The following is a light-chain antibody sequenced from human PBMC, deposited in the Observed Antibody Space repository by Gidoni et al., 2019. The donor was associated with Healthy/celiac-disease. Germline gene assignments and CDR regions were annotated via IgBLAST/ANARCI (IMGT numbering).Light chain of an antibody. Sequence: EIQLSRSPSSLSASVGDRVTITSRASQSISSYLNWYQQKPGKAPKLLIYAASSLQSGVPSRFSGSGSGTDFTLTISSLQPEDFATYYCQQSYSTPRVTFGQGTRLEIK. J-gene: IGKJ5*01. CDR1: QSISSY. V-gene: IGKV1-39*01. CDR3: QQSYSTPRVT. CDR2: AAS.